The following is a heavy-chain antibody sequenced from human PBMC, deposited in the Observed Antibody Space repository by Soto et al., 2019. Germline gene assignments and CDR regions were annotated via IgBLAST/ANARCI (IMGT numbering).Heavy chain of an antibody. V-gene: IGHV4-59*01. CDR1: GSSISSYY. D-gene: IGHD6-13*01. Sequence: SETLSLTCTVSGSSISSYYWSWIRQPPGKGLEWIGYIYYSGSTNYNPSLKSRVTISVDTSKNQFSLKLSSVTAADTAVYYCARGWAAAGMRGNYYYYGMDVWGQGTTVTVSS. CDR3: ARGWAAAGMRGNYYYYGMDV. CDR2: IYYSGST. J-gene: IGHJ6*02.